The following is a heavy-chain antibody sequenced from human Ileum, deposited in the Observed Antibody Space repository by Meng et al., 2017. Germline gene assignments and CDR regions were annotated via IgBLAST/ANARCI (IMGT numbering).Heavy chain of an antibody. D-gene: IGHD3-10*01. J-gene: IGHJ4*02. CDR1: GFTFSSYE. CDR3: ARDFGRLDQEAEWFLGVFDF. CDR2: ISGSGSTI. Sequence: GGSLRLSCTASGFTFSSYEMNWVRQAPGKGLEWVSYISGSGSTIYYADSVKGRFTISRDNAKNSLYLQMNSLRPEDTAIYYCARDFGRLDQEAEWFLGVFDFWGQGTLVTVSS. V-gene: IGHV3-48*03.